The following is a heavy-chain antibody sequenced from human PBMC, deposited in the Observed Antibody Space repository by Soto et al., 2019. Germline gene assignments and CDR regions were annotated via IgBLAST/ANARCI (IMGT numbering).Heavy chain of an antibody. Sequence: PSETLSLTCTVSGGSISSGGYYWSWIRQHPGKGLEWIGYIYYSGNTYYNPSLKSRVTISVDTSKNQFSLKLNSVTAADTAVYYCARGRYSYAESAREGIEYWGQGTLVTVSS. V-gene: IGHV4-31*03. CDR3: ARGRYSYAESAREGIEY. D-gene: IGHD5-18*01. CDR2: IYYSGNT. CDR1: GGSISSGGYY. J-gene: IGHJ4*02.